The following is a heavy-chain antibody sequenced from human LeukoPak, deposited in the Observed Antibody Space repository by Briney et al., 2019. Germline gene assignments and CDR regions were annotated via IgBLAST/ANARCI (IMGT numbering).Heavy chain of an antibody. CDR3: AGDRYGYSGDAFDI. CDR2: ISSSDSFI. J-gene: IGHJ3*02. CDR1: GFTFSSYE. Sequence: GGSLRLSCAASGFTFSSYEMNWVRQAPGKGLEWVSYISSSDSFIYYADSVKGRFTISGDNAKNSLYLQMNGLRADDTAVYYCAGDRYGYSGDAFDIWGQGTMVTVSS. V-gene: IGHV3-48*03. D-gene: IGHD4-17*01.